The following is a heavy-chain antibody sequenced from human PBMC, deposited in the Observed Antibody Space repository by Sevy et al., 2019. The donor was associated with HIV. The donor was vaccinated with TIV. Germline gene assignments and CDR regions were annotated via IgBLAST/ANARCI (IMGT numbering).Heavy chain of an antibody. V-gene: IGHV1-69*06. D-gene: IGHD6-13*01. Sequence: ASVKVACKASGGTFSSYAISWVRQAPGQGLEWMGGIIPIFGTANYAQKSQGRVTITADKSTSTAYMELSSMRSEDTVVYYCASGIAAAGRGGYYYYMDVWGNGTTVTVSS. J-gene: IGHJ6*03. CDR2: IIPIFGTA. CDR1: GGTFSSYA. CDR3: ASGIAAAGRGGYYYYMDV.